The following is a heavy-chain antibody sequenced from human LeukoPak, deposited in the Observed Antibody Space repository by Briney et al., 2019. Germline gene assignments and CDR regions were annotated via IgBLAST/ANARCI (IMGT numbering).Heavy chain of an antibody. V-gene: IGHV4-4*07. Sequence: SETLSLTCTVSGDSISSYFWSWIRQPAGKGLELIGRMYTSGNTFYNPSLKSRVSMSVDTSKNQLSLKVRSVTAADTAVYYCARDSGYDLSWGQGTLVTVSS. D-gene: IGHD5-12*01. CDR1: GDSISSYF. J-gene: IGHJ4*02. CDR3: ARDSGYDLS. CDR2: MYTSGNT.